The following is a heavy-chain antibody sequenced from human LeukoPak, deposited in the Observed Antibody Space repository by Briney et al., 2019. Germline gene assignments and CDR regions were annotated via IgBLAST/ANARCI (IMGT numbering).Heavy chain of an antibody. CDR1: GFTFSSYA. J-gene: IGHJ5*02. Sequence: PGGSLRLSCAASGFTFSSYAMHWVRQAPGKGLEWVAVISYDGSNKYYADSVKGRFTISRDNSKDTLYLQMNSLRAEDTAVYYCAREGTICSSTSCYIPDWFDPWGQGTLVTVSS. D-gene: IGHD2-2*02. CDR2: ISYDGSNK. CDR3: AREGTICSSTSCYIPDWFDP. V-gene: IGHV3-30-3*01.